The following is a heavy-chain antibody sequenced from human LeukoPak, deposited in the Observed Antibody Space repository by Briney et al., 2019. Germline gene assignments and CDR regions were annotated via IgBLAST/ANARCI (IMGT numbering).Heavy chain of an antibody. D-gene: IGHD3-16*01. CDR1: GGSISSSSYY. Sequence: SSETLSLTCTVSGGSISSSSYYWGWIRQPPGKGLEWIGSIYYSGSTYYNPSLKSRVTISVDTSKNQFSLKLSSVTAADTAVYYCARERGGFAFDIWGQGTMVTVSS. CDR2: IYYSGST. V-gene: IGHV4-39*07. J-gene: IGHJ3*02. CDR3: ARERGGFAFDI.